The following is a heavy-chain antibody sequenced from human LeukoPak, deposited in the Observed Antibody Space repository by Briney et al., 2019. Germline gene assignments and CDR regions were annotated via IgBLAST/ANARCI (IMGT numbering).Heavy chain of an antibody. J-gene: IGHJ4*02. Sequence: GGSLRLSCAASGFTFSSYAMSWVRQAPGKGLEWVSAISGSGGSTYYADSVKGRFTISRDNSKNTLYLQMNSLRAEDTAVYYCTRATGYSSSDRDYWGQGTLVTVSS. CDR3: TRATGYSSSDRDY. CDR1: GFTFSSYA. V-gene: IGHV3-23*01. D-gene: IGHD6-13*01. CDR2: ISGSGGST.